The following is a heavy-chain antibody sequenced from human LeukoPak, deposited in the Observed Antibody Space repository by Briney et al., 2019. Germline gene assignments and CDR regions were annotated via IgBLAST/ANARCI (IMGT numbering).Heavy chain of an antibody. V-gene: IGHV3-7*01. J-gene: IGHJ3*02. CDR2: IKQDGSAR. CDR3: ARDREGSRDAFDI. CDR1: GFTFSRYW. Sequence: GGSLRLSCAASGFTFSRYWMSWVRQAPGKGLELVANIKQDGSARFYGDSVKGRFTVSRDNAKNSLYIQRNSLRAEDTAVYYCARDREGSRDAFDIWGQGTMVTVSS. D-gene: IGHD1-26*01.